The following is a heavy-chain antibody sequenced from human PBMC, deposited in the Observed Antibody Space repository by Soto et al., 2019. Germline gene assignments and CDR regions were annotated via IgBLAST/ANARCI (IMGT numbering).Heavy chain of an antibody. J-gene: IGHJ4*02. CDR3: AKICILFCSSTCYYGNFDF. V-gene: IGHV3-23*01. D-gene: IGHD2-2*01. Sequence: PGGSLRLSCAASGFTFSSYALSWVRQAPGKGLEWVSAISGSGGSTYYADSVKGRFTISRDNSKNTLYLQMNSLRAEDTAGYYLAKICILFCSSTCYYGNFDFWGQGALVPVSS. CDR1: GFTFSSYA. CDR2: ISGSGGST.